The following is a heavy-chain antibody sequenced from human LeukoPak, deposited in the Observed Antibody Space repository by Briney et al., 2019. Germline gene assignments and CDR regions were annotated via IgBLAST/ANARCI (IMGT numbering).Heavy chain of an antibody. V-gene: IGHV4-39*01. CDR1: GDSISSSTYY. CDR2: IYYSGST. D-gene: IGHD3-3*01. CDR3: ASGFNFWSGYYNWYFDP. Sequence: NTSETLSLTCTVSGDSISSSTYYWGWIRQPPGKGLEWIGSIYYSGSTYYNPSLKSRVTISVDTSKNQFSLTLSPVTAADTAEYYCASGFNFWSGYYNWYFDPWGQGTLVTVSS. J-gene: IGHJ5*02.